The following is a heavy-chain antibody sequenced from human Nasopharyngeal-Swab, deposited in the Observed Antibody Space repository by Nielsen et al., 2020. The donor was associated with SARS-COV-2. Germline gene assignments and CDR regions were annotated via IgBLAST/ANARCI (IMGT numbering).Heavy chain of an antibody. Sequence: GESLKISCAASGFTFSSYGMHWVRQAPGKGLEWVSVIYSGGSTYYADSVKGRFTISRDNSKNTLYLQMNSLRAEDTAVYYCARDQITMVRGVIIKNDYWGQGTLVTVSS. CDR3: ARDQITMVRGVIIKNDY. CDR1: GFTFSSYG. J-gene: IGHJ4*02. D-gene: IGHD3-10*01. V-gene: IGHV3-53*01. CDR2: IYSGGST.